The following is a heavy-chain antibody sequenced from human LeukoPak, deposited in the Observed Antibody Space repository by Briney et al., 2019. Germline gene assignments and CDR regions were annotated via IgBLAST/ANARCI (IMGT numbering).Heavy chain of an antibody. CDR3: AKDFYGNDYWYFDL. Sequence: LTGGSLRLSCAASGFTFDDYAMHWVRQAPGKGLEWVSGISWNSGSIGYADSVKGRFTISRDNAKNSLYLQMNSLRAEDTALYYCAKDFYGNDYWYFDLWGRGTLVTVSS. D-gene: IGHD4-11*01. CDR1: GFTFDDYA. V-gene: IGHV3-9*01. J-gene: IGHJ2*01. CDR2: ISWNSGSI.